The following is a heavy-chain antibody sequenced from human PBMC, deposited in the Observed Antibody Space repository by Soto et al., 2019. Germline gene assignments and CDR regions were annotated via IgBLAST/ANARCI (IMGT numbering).Heavy chain of an antibody. CDR3: ARGFGDHIEY. V-gene: IGHV3-48*01. J-gene: IGHJ4*02. CDR2: ISASSGTI. CDR1: GFTFSSYT. D-gene: IGHD3-10*01. Sequence: EVQLVESGGGLVQPGGSLRLSCAASGFTFSSYTMNWVRQAPGKGLEWVSYISASSGTIYYADSVKGRFTISRDNAKNSVYLQMNSLRVDDTAFYYCARGFGDHIEYWGKGTLVTVSS.